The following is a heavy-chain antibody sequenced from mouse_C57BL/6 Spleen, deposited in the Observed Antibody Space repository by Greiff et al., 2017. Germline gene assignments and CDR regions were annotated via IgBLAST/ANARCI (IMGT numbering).Heavy chain of an antibody. Sequence: DVMLVESGGGLVQPGGSMKLSCVASGFTFSNYWMNWVRQSPEKGLEWVAQIRLKSDNYATHYAESVKGRFTISRDDSKSSVYLQMNNLRAEDTGIYYCPTSSNWDWYFDVWGTGTTVTVSS. J-gene: IGHJ1*03. CDR3: PTSSNWDWYFDV. CDR1: GFTFSNYW. D-gene: IGHD4-1*01. CDR2: IRLKSDNYAT. V-gene: IGHV6-3*01.